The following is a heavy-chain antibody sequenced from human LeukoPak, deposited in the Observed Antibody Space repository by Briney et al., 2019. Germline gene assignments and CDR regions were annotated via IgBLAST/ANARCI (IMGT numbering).Heavy chain of an antibody. J-gene: IGHJ4*02. CDR2: INPNSGGT. D-gene: IGHD6-19*01. V-gene: IGHV1-2*02. CDR3: ANSGSYSSGWYY. Sequence: GASVTVSFKASGYTFTVYYMHWVRQAPGQGLEWMGWINPNSGGTNYAQKFQGRVTMTRDTSISTAYMEPSRLRSDDTAVYYCANSGSYSSGWYYWGQGTLVTVSS. CDR1: GYTFTVYY.